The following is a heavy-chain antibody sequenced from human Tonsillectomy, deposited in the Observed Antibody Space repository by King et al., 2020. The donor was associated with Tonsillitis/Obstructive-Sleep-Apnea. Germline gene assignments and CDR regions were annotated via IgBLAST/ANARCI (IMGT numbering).Heavy chain of an antibody. CDR1: GFTFSSYA. CDR3: ASDPVLLWFGESGY. D-gene: IGHD3-10*01. V-gene: IGHV3-30*04. J-gene: IGHJ4*02. CDR2: ISYDGSNK. Sequence: VQLVESGGGVVQPGRSLRLSCAASGFTFSSYAMHWVRQAPGKGLEWVAVISYDGSNKYYADSVKGRFTISRENSKNTLYLQMNSLRAEDTAVYYCASDPVLLWFGESGYWGQGTLVTVSS.